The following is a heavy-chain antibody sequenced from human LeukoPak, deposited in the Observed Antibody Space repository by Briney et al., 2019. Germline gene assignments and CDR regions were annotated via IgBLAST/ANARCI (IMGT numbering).Heavy chain of an antibody. CDR3: AKQLGYCSDGSCYFPY. CDR1: GFTFSNYA. CDR2: ISGSGGNT. D-gene: IGHD2-15*01. V-gene: IGHV3-23*01. J-gene: IGHJ4*02. Sequence: RPGGSLRLSCAASGFTFSNYAMSWVRQAPGKGPEWVSVISGSGGNTYYADSVQGRFTISRDNSKSTLCLQMNSLRAEDTAVYYCAKQLGYCSDGSCYFPYWGQGTLVTVSS.